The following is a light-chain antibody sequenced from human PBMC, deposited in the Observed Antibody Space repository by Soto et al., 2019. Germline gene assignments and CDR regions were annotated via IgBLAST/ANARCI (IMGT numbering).Light chain of an antibody. CDR2: DAS. CDR3: QQRSNWPSLT. Sequence: EIVLIQSPATLSLSPGERATLSCRASQSVGSYLAWYQHKPGQAPRLLISDASNRATGIPARFSGSGSETDFTLTISSLEPEDSVVYYCQQRSNWPSLTFGGGTKVDIK. CDR1: QSVGSY. J-gene: IGKJ4*01. V-gene: IGKV3-11*01.